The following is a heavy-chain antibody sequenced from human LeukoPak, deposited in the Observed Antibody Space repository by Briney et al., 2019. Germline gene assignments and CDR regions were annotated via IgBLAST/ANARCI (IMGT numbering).Heavy chain of an antibody. J-gene: IGHJ4*02. D-gene: IGHD1-1*01. Sequence: PGGSLRLSCAASGFTFSDYYMSWIRQAPGKGLEWVSYISSSGSTIYYADSVKGRFTISRDNAKNSLYLQMNSLRAEDTAVYYCARDIVANWNGLYYFDYWGQGTLVTVSS. V-gene: IGHV3-11*04. CDR3: ARDIVANWNGLYYFDY. CDR2: ISSSGSTI. CDR1: GFTFSDYY.